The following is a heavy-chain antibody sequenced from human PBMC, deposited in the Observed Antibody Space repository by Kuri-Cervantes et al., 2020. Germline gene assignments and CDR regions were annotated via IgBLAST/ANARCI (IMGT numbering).Heavy chain of an antibody. D-gene: IGHD3-16*01. CDR3: ARVVDYCTTGYCYYMDV. CDR1: GGSISPYH. Sequence: SETLSLTCTVSGGSISPYHWSWIRQPPGKGLEWIGYIYYSGSTNYNPSLKSRVTISVDTSKNQFSLKLSSVTAADTAVYYCARVVDYCTTGYCYYMDVWAKGTTVTVSS. CDR2: IYYSGST. J-gene: IGHJ6*03. V-gene: IGHV4-59*12.